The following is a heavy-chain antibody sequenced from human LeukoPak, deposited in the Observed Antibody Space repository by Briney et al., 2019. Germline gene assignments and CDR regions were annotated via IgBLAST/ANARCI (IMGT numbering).Heavy chain of an antibody. V-gene: IGHV4-59*08. CDR1: GGSISSYF. Sequence: SETLSLTCTVSGGSISSYFWSWIRQPPGKGLEWIGYIYYSGSTNYNPSLKSRVTVSVDTSKNQFSLKLSSVTAADTAVYYCARLAATHYYYYGMDVWGQGTTVTVSS. CDR3: ARLAATHYYYYGMDV. J-gene: IGHJ6*02. D-gene: IGHD2-15*01. CDR2: IYYSGST.